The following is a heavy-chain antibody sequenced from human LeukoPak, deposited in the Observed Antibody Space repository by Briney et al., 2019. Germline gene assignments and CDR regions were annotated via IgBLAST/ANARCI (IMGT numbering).Heavy chain of an antibody. CDR3: ARDLGDNWNDDYYYGMDV. V-gene: IGHV1-3*01. D-gene: IGHD1-1*01. Sequence: ASVKVSCKASGYTFTSYAMHWVRQAPGQRLEWMGWINAGNGNTKYSQKFQGRVTITRDTSASTAYMELSSQRSEDTAVYYCARDLGDNWNDDYYYGMDVWGKGTTVTVSS. J-gene: IGHJ6*04. CDR2: INAGNGNT. CDR1: GYTFTSYA.